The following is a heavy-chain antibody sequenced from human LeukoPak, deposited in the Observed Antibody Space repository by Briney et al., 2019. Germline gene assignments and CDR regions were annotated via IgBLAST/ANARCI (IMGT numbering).Heavy chain of an antibody. CDR2: IYHSGST. Sequence: GSLRLSCAASGFTFINAWMAWVRQAPGKGLEWIGSIYHSGSTYYNPSLKSRVTISVDTSKNQFSLKLSSVTAADTAVYYCARDRAAAGHNWFDPWGQGTLVTVSS. CDR3: ARDRAAAGHNWFDP. J-gene: IGHJ5*02. CDR1: GFTFINAW. D-gene: IGHD6-13*01. V-gene: IGHV4-38-2*01.